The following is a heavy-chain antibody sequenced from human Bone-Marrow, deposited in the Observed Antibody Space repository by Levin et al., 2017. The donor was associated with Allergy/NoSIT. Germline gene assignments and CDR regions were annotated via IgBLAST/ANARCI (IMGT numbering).Heavy chain of an antibody. Sequence: QTGGSLRLSCAASGFTFSSYWMSWVRQAPGKGLEWVANIKQDGSEKYYVDSVKGRFTISRDNAKNSLYLQMNSLRAEDTAVYYCARGFLEWLLYDVYYYYYYMDVWGKGTTVTVSS. V-gene: IGHV3-7*03. J-gene: IGHJ6*03. CDR2: IKQDGSEK. CDR3: ARGFLEWLLYDVYYYYYYMDV. D-gene: IGHD3-3*01. CDR1: GFTFSSYW.